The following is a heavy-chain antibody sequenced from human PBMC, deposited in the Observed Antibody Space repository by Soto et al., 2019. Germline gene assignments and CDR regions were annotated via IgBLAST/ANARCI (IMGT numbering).Heavy chain of an antibody. Sequence: QVHLQQSGPGLVKPSETLSLTCTVSSGPSSSHNWGWIRQSPGRGLEWIGYVYNTGGTSYNPSLTSRVTTSADTSANHISLTLSSVTAADTAIYYCVRQGIRTLHGLVDVWGQGTTVSVSS. CDR2: VYNTGGT. J-gene: IGHJ6*02. CDR3: VRQGIRTLHGLVDV. D-gene: IGHD3-10*01. V-gene: IGHV4-59*08. CDR1: SGPSSSHN.